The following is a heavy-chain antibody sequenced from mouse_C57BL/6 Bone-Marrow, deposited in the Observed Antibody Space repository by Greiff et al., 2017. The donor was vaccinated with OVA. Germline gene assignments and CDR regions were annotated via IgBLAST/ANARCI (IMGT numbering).Heavy chain of an antibody. CDR2: ISDGGSYT. CDR3: TRVGCHLDY. V-gene: IGHV5-4*01. Sequence: EVQRVESGGGLVKPGGSLKLSCAASGFTFSSYAMSWVRQTPEKRLEWVATISDGGSYTYYPDNVKGRFTISRDNAKNNLYLQMSHLKSEDTAMYYCTRVGCHLDYWGRGTTLTVSA. CDR1: GFTFSSYA. J-gene: IGHJ2*01. D-gene: IGHD6-1*01.